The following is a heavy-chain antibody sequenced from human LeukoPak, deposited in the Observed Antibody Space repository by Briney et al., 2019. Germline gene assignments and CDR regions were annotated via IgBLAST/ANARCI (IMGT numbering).Heavy chain of an antibody. CDR3: AKGINDYSNY. V-gene: IGHV3-73*01. CDR1: GFTFSGSA. J-gene: IGHJ4*02. Sequence: GGSLRLSCAASGFTFSGSAMQWVRQTSGKGLEWVGRIRSKANSYVTVYAASVEGRFTISRDDSKNTAYLQMNSLKTEDTAVYYCAKGINDYSNYWGQGTLVTVSS. D-gene: IGHD4-11*01. CDR2: IRSKANSYVT.